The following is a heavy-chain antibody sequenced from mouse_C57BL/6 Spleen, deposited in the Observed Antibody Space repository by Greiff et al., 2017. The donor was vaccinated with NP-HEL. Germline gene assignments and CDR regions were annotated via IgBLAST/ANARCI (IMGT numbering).Heavy chain of an antibody. Sequence: VQLQQSGAELVRKGKGVKRGGKVGGEDGTEDGGGGAEGGSGHGLEWIGDIYPGGGYTNYNEKFKGKATLTADKSSSTAYMQFSSLTSEDSAIYYCALSELGRRAMDYWGQGTSVTVSS. D-gene: IGHD4-1*01. J-gene: IGHJ4*01. CDR2: IYPGGGYT. CDR3: ALSELGRRAMDY. CDR1: GEDGTEDG. V-gene: IGHV1-63*01.